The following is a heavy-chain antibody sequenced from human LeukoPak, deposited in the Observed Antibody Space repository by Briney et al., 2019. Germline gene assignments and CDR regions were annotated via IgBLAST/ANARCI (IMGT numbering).Heavy chain of an antibody. D-gene: IGHD3-22*01. Sequence: PGGSLRLSRAASGFTFSNYGMHWVRQAPDKGLEWVAVIWYDGSNRFYAESVTGRFTISRDNSKNTLSLRMDNLRAEDTALYYCARDYYSAYSDSSGYFDYWGQGTLVTVSS. CDR2: IWYDGSNR. V-gene: IGHV3-33*01. CDR1: GFTFSNYG. CDR3: ARDYYSAYSDSSGYFDY. J-gene: IGHJ4*02.